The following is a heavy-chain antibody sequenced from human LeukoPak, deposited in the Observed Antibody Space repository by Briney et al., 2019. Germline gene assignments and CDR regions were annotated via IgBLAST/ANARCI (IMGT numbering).Heavy chain of an antibody. J-gene: IGHJ4*02. CDR2: INWNGGST. V-gene: IGHV3-20*04. Sequence: GGSLRLSCAASGCTFDDYGMSWVGQAPGKGLEWVSGINWNGGSTGYADSVKGRFTISRDNAKNSLYLQMNSLRAEDTALYFCARLRVTVGLDYWGQGTLVTVSS. CDR1: GCTFDDYG. CDR3: ARLRVTVGLDY.